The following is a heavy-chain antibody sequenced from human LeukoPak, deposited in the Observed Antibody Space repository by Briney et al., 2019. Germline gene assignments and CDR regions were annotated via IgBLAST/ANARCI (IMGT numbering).Heavy chain of an antibody. Sequence: GESLKISCKGSGYSFTSYWIGWVRQMPGKGLEWMGIIYPGDSDTRYSPSFQGQVTISADKSISTAYLRWSSLKASDTAMYYCARQGGLSKYDILNWFDPWGQGTLVTVSS. CDR2: IYPGDSDT. V-gene: IGHV5-51*01. J-gene: IGHJ5*02. D-gene: IGHD3-9*01. CDR1: GYSFTSYW. CDR3: ARQGGLSKYDILNWFDP.